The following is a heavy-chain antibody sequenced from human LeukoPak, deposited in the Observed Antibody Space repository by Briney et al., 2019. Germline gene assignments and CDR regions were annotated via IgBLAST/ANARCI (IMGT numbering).Heavy chain of an antibody. CDR1: GGSISISSYY. D-gene: IGHD2-2*01. J-gene: IGHJ4*02. CDR3: ASGRTDIVVVPATLRNYYFDY. Sequence: PSETLSLTCTVSGGSISISSYYWGWIRQPPGKGLEWIGSIYYSGSTYYNPSLKSRVTISVDTSKKHFSLKLSSVTAADTAVYYCASGRTDIVVVPATLRNYYFDYWGQGTLVTVSS. V-gene: IGHV4-39*07. CDR2: IYYSGST.